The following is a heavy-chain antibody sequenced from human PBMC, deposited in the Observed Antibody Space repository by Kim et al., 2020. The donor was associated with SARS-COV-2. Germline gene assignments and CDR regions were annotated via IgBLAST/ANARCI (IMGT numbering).Heavy chain of an antibody. J-gene: IGHJ6*02. D-gene: IGHD3-10*01. CDR2: SNDSGST. Sequence: SETLSLTCAVYGGSFSGYYWSWIRQTPGKGLEWIGESNDSGSTNYNPSLKSRVTISVDTSKNQFSLKLSSVTAADTAVYYCARGMVLLWFGELLYKNYGMDVWGQGTTVTVSS. V-gene: IGHV4-34*01. CDR3: ARGMVLLWFGELLYKNYGMDV. CDR1: GGSFSGYY.